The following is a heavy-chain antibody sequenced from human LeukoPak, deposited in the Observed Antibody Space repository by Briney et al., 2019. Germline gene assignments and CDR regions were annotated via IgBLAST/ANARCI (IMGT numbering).Heavy chain of an antibody. Sequence: GGSLRLSCVASEFTFNSYAKHWVRQAPGKGLEWVAGISYDGSNKYYADSVKGRFTISRDNSKNTLYLQMNSLRAEDTAIYYCARGGDYFDYWGQGTLVTVSS. CDR1: EFTFNSYA. V-gene: IGHV3-30*04. J-gene: IGHJ4*02. CDR3: ARGGDYFDY. CDR2: ISYDGSNK.